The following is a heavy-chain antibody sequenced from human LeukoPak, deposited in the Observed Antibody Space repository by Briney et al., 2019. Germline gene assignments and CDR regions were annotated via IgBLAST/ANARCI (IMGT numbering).Heavy chain of an antibody. V-gene: IGHV4-38-2*02. CDR2: FYHGGST. Sequence: SETLSLTCTVSGYSISTGYYWDWIRQPPGKGLEWIGTFYHGGSTYYNPSLKSRVTISVDTSKNQFSLKLSSVTAADTAVYYCARMYAFDIWGQGTMVTVSS. CDR3: ARMYAFDI. J-gene: IGHJ3*02. CDR1: GYSISTGYY.